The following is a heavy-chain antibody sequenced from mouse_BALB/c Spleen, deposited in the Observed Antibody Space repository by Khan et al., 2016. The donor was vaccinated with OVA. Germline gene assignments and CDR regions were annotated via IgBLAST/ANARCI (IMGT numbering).Heavy chain of an antibody. CDR2: INTNTGEP. Sequence: QIQLVQSGPELKNPGETVKISCKASGYTFTNYGMNWVEQAPGKGLKWMGWINTNTGEPTYAEEFKGRFAFSLETSASTAYLQIDNLKNEDTATYFGARGGSYYFDSWGQGTTLTVSS. CDR3: ARGGSYYFDS. D-gene: IGHD1-1*02. CDR1: GYTFTNYG. V-gene: IGHV9-3*02. J-gene: IGHJ2*01.